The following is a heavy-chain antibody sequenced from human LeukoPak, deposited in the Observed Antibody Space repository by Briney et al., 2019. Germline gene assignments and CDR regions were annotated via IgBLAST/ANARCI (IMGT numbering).Heavy chain of an antibody. V-gene: IGHV4-39*07. CDR3: ASNYYGSGSYPH. CDR1: GGSISSGSYY. CDR2: INHSGST. J-gene: IGHJ4*02. D-gene: IGHD3-10*01. Sequence: SQTLSLTCTVSGGSISSGSYYWSWIRQPPGKGLEWIGEINHSGSTNYNPSLKSRVTISVDTSKNQFSLKLSSVTAADTAVYYCASNYYGSGSYPHWGQGTLVTVSS.